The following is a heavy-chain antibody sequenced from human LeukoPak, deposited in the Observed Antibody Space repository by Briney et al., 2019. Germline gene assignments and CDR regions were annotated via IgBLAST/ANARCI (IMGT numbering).Heavy chain of an antibody. J-gene: IGHJ4*02. CDR1: GFIFSNYA. V-gene: IGHV3-23*01. CDR2: ISGSGGTT. CDR3: ARGGSVFAYFFDY. D-gene: IGHD3-10*01. Sequence: GGSLRLSCTASGFIFSNYAMTCARLTTGKGLEWLSAISGSGGTTYYADSVKGRFTISRDSSTNTLYLQLSSLRAEDTAIYYCARGGSVFAYFFDYWGQGTLVTVSS.